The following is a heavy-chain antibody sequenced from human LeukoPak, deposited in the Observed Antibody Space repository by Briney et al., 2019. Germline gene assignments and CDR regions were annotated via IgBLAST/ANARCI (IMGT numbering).Heavy chain of an antibody. CDR1: GGSISSGSYY. CDR2: IYTSGST. Sequence: SQTLSLTCTVSGGSISSGSYYWSWIRQPAGKGLEWIGRIYTSGSTNYNPSLKSRVTMSVDTSKNQFSLKLSSVTAADTAVYYCARDLGSWYAFDIWGQGTMVTVSS. CDR3: ARDLGSWYAFDI. J-gene: IGHJ3*02. D-gene: IGHD6-13*01. V-gene: IGHV4-61*02.